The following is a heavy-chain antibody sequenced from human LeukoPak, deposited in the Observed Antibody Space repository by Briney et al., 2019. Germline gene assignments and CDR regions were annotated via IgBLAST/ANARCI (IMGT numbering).Heavy chain of an antibody. J-gene: IGHJ4*02. CDR1: GFTFDDYG. CDR2: ISGSGGST. V-gene: IGHV3-23*01. CDR3: AKAGGRYIAVAPHDY. D-gene: IGHD6-19*01. Sequence: GGSLRLSCAASGFTFDDYGMSWVRQAPGKGLEWVSAISGSGGSTYYADSVKGRFTISRDNSKNTLYLQMNSLRAEDTAVYYCAKAGGRYIAVAPHDYWGQGTLVTVSS.